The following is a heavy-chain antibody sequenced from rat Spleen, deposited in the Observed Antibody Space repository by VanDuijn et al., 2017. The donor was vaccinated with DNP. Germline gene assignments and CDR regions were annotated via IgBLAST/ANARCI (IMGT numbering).Heavy chain of an antibody. V-gene: IGHV2-15*01. Sequence: QVQLKESGPGLVQPSQTLSLTCTVSGFSLTSYDLSWIRQPPGKGLEWMGGIWGDGSTDYNSALKSRLSISRDTSKSQVFLKMNSLQTDDTAIYFCTRGDYWGQGVMVTVSS. J-gene: IGHJ2*01. CDR2: IWGDGST. CDR1: GFSLTSYD. CDR3: TRGDY.